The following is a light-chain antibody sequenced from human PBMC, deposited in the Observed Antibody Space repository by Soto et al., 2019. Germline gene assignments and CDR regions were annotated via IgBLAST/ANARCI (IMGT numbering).Light chain of an antibody. J-gene: IGKJ4*01. Sequence: DIQMTQSPSSVSASVGDRVTITCRASQGLGVWLGWYQQKPGKAPQILIFGASGLQTGITSRFSGSGSGTDFTLTISSLQPEDFATYYCQQAYSFPLTFGGGTKVEIK. CDR1: QGLGVW. V-gene: IGKV1-12*01. CDR3: QQAYSFPLT. CDR2: GAS.